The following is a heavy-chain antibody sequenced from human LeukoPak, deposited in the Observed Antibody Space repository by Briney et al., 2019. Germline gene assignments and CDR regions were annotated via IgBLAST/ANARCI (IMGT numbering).Heavy chain of an antibody. CDR1: GFTFSSYS. J-gene: IGHJ4*02. CDR3: ASSYDFWSGYFDY. D-gene: IGHD3-3*01. CDR2: ISSSSSYI. V-gene: IGHV3-21*01. Sequence: PGGSLRLXCAASGFTFSSYSMNWVRQAPGKGLEWVSSISSSSSYIYYADSVKGRFTISRDNAKNSLYLQMNSLRAEDTAVYYCASSYDFWSGYFDYWGQGTLVTVSS.